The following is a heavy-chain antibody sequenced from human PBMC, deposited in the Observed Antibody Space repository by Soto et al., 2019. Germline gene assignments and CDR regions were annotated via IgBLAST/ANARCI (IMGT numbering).Heavy chain of an antibody. J-gene: IGHJ6*02. D-gene: IGHD6-13*01. CDR1: GYSISGGYY. Sequence: SETLSLTCAVSGYSISGGYYWGWIRQPPGKGLEWIGSIYHSGSTYYNPSIKSRVTISVDTSKNQFSLKLSSVTAADTAVYYCARGGSGSWTDEDHYYYGMDVWGQGTTVTVSS. V-gene: IGHV4-38-2*01. CDR2: IYHSGST. CDR3: ARGGSGSWTDEDHYYYGMDV.